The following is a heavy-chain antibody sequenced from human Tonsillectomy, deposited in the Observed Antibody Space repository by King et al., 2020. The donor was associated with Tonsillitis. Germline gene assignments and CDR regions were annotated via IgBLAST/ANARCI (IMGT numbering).Heavy chain of an antibody. V-gene: IGHV3-49*03. CDR2: IRSKAYGGTT. J-gene: IGHJ6*02. CDR1: GFTFGDYA. Sequence: QLVESGGGLVQPGRSLRLSCTASGFTFGDYAMSWFRQAPGKGLEWVGFIRSKAYGGTTEYAASVKCRFTIPRDDSKSITYLQMNSLKTEDTAVYYCTKGERRDDDYYYGMDVWGQGTPVTVSS. CDR3: TKGERRDDDYYYGMDV.